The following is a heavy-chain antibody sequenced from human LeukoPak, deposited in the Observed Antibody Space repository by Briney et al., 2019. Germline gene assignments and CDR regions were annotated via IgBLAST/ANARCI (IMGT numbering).Heavy chain of an antibody. CDR2: SAGSGGGGGT. CDR1: GFTFSNYG. CDR3: AKGTTGHCNGATCYPFDM. D-gene: IGHD2-15*01. V-gene: IGHV3-23*01. Sequence: PGGSLSLSCVASGFTFSNYGMNWVRLAPGKVLEWVSSSAGSGGGGGTYYADSVKGRFTISRDSSKNTLFLYMNSLRVEDTAVYYCAKGTTGHCNGATCYPFDMWGQGTVVTVSS. J-gene: IGHJ3*02.